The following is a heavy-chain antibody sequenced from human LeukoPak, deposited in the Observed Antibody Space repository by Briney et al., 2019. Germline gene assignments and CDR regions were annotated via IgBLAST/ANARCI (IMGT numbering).Heavy chain of an antibody. CDR3: ARDQRVTGRPDIDY. D-gene: IGHD6-6*01. Sequence: GGSLRLSCAASGFTFRNHWMHWVRQTPGEGLVCVSRISSDGSSTTYADSVKGRFTISRDNAKNTLYLQMNNLRAEDTAMYYCARDQRVTGRPDIDYWGQGTLVIVSS. J-gene: IGHJ4*02. V-gene: IGHV3-74*03. CDR2: ISSDGSST. CDR1: GFTFRNHW.